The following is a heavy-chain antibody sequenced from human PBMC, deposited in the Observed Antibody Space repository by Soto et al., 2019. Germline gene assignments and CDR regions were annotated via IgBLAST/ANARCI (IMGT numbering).Heavy chain of an antibody. CDR3: ARTPGGGFDP. J-gene: IGHJ5*02. Sequence: QLQLQESGSGLVKPSQTLSLTCAVSGGSISSGGYSWSWIRQPPGKGLEWIGYIYHSGSTYYNPSLKGVVTIPVDSLKNQFSLKLSSVTAADTAGYYCARTPGGGFDPWGQGTLVTVSS. CDR2: IYHSGST. D-gene: IGHD3-10*01. CDR1: GGSISSGGYS. V-gene: IGHV4-30-2*01.